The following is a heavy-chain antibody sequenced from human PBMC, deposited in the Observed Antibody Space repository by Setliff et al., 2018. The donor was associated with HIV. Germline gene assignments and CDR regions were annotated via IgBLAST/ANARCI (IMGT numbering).Heavy chain of an antibody. J-gene: IGHJ3*02. CDR2: VYPSDGST. V-gene: IGHV1-46*01. CDR3: ARYNTAFDI. Sequence: ASVKVSCKASGYTFTSYYMHWVRQAPGQGLEWMGMVYPSDGSTSYAQKFQGRVTMTRDTSTSTIYMALNSLTSEDTAVYYCARYNTAFDIWGQGTMVTVSS. CDR1: GYTFTSYY. D-gene: IGHD3-3*01.